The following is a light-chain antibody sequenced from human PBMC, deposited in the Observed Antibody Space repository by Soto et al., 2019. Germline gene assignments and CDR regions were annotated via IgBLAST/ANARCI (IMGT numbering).Light chain of an antibody. J-gene: IGKJ1*01. CDR1: QSISSY. CDR2: AAS. Sequence: DIQMTQSPSSLSASVGDRVTITCRASQSISSYLNWYQQKPGKAPKLLIYAASSLQSGVPSGFSGSGSGTDFTLTISSLQPEDFATYYCQQSYSTPQAFGQGTKVEIK. CDR3: QQSYSTPQA. V-gene: IGKV1-39*01.